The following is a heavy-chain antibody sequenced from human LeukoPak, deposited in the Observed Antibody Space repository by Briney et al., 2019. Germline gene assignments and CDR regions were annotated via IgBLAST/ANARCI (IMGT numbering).Heavy chain of an antibody. Sequence: GGSLRLSCAASGFTFSSYAMSWVRQAPGKGLEWVSAISGSGGSTYYADSVKGRFTISRDNSKNTLYLQMNSLRAEDTAVYYCAKDPGCNKAGLWYFDLWGRGTLVTVSS. J-gene: IGHJ2*01. CDR3: AKDPGCNKAGLWYFDL. CDR2: ISGSGGST. D-gene: IGHD1/OR15-1a*01. V-gene: IGHV3-23*01. CDR1: GFTFSSYA.